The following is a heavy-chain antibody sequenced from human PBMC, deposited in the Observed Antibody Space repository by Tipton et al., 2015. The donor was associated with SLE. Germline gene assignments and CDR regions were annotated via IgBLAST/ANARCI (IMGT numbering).Heavy chain of an antibody. J-gene: IGHJ5*02. CDR2: INHSGST. D-gene: IGHD3-16*01. CDR3: ARGGGLDP. CDR1: GGSFNGYY. V-gene: IGHV4-34*01. Sequence: TLSLTCAVYGGSFNGYYWSWIRQPPGKGLEWIGEINHSGSTSYNPSLKSRVTISVDTSKNQFSLKLSSVTAADTAVYYCARGGGLDPWGQGTLVTVSS.